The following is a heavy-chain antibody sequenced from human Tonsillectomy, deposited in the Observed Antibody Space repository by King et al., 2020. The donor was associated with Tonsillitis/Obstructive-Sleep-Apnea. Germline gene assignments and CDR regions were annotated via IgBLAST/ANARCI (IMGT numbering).Heavy chain of an antibody. J-gene: IGHJ4*02. V-gene: IGHV3-9*01. Sequence: VQLVESGGGLVQPGRSLRLSCAASGFTFDDYAMHWVRQAPGKGLEWVAGISWDSGRIGYADSVKGRLTISRDNAKNSLYLQMNSLRAEDTALYYCAKDLNSLDSSCTLDYWAQGTVLPVSS. CDR2: ISWDSGRI. CDR1: GFTFDDYA. D-gene: IGHD3-22*01. CDR3: AKDLNSLDSSCTLDY.